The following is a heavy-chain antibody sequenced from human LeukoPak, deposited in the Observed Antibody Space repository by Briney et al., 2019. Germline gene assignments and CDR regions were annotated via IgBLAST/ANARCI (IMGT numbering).Heavy chain of an antibody. CDR3: ARASRYCSGGSCYFLPFDY. D-gene: IGHD2-15*01. CDR2: INAGNGNT. CDR1: GYTFTSYA. V-gene: IGHV1-3*01. J-gene: IGHJ4*02. Sequence: ASVKVSCKASGYTFTSYAMHWVRQAPGQRLEWMGWINAGNGNTKYSQKLQGRVTITRDTSASTAYMELSSLRSEDTAVYYCARASRYCSGGSCYFLPFDYWGQGTLVTVSS.